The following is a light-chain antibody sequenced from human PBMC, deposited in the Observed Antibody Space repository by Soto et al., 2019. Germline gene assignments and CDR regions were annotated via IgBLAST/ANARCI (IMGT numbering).Light chain of an antibody. J-gene: IGKJ5*01. CDR2: GAS. CDR1: QSVSSSY. CDR3: HQYGISPPVT. V-gene: IGKV3-20*01. Sequence: EIVLTQSPGTLSLSPGERATLSCRASQSVSSSYLAWYQQKPGQAPRLLIYGASSRATGIPDRFSGSGSGTDFTLTISRLEPEDFARYYCHQYGISPPVTFGQGTRLEIK.